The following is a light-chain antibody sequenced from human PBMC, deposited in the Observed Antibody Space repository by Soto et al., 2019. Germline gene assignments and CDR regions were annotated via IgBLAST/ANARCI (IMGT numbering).Light chain of an antibody. Sequence: EIVMTQSPATLSVSPGERANLSCRASQSVGSDLAWYQQKPGQAPRLVIYDIFTRATGVPTSISGSGSGTEFTLTIRSLQSEDFAVYYCQQYKSWPLTFGGGTKVDIK. J-gene: IGKJ4*01. CDR2: DIF. CDR1: QSVGSD. V-gene: IGKV3D-15*01. CDR3: QQYKSWPLT.